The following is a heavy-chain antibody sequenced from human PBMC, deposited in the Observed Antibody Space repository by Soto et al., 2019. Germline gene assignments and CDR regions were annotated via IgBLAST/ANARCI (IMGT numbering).Heavy chain of an antibody. J-gene: IGHJ4*02. Sequence: EASVKVSCKASGYTFTGYYMHWVRQAPGQGLEWMGWINPNSGGTNYAQKFQGRVTMTRDTSISTAYMELSRLRSDDTAVYYCARDGPRWLQLGYFDYWGQGTLVTVS. CDR2: INPNSGGT. CDR1: GYTFTGYY. D-gene: IGHD5-12*01. CDR3: ARDGPRWLQLGYFDY. V-gene: IGHV1-2*02.